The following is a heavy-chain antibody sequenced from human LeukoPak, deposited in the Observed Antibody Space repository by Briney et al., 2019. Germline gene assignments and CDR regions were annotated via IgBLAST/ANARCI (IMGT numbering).Heavy chain of an antibody. D-gene: IGHD6-13*01. CDR2: IIPIFGTA. V-gene: IGHV1-69*05. CDR1: GGTFSSYA. J-gene: IGHJ2*01. Sequence: SVKVSCKASGGTFSSYAISWVRQAPGQGLEWMGGIIPIFGTANYAQKFQGRVTITTDESTSTAYMELSSLRSEDTAVNYCARDRLIAAAGTVWYFDLWGRGTLVTVSS. CDR3: ARDRLIAAAGTVWYFDL.